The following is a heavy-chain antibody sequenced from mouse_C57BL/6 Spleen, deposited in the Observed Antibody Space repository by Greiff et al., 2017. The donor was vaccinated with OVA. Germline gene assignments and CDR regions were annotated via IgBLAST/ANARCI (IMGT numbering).Heavy chain of an antibody. Sequence: EVKLQESGGGLVQPGGSMKLSCVASGFTFSNYWMNWVRQSPEKGLEWVAQIRLKSDNYATHYAESVKGRFTISRDDSKSSVYLQMNNVRAEDTGIYYCTGVTTVVNYAMDYWGQGTSVTVSA. J-gene: IGHJ4*01. CDR2: IRLKSDNYAT. CDR3: TGVTTVVNYAMDY. CDR1: GFTFSNYW. V-gene: IGHV6-3*01. D-gene: IGHD1-1*01.